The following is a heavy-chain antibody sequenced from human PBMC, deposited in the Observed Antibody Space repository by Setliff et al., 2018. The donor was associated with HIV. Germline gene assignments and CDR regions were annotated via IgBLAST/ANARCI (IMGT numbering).Heavy chain of an antibody. Sequence: ASVKVSCKASGYTFTDYYVHWVRQAPGQGLEWMGWINPSSGGTNYAQTFQGRVTMTRDTSITTAYMELSRLRSDDTAVYYCATRTAAGVYYYYMDVWGKGTTVTVSS. V-gene: IGHV1-2*02. J-gene: IGHJ6*03. CDR2: INPSSGGT. CDR3: ATRTAAGVYYYYMDV. D-gene: IGHD6-13*01. CDR1: GYTFTDYY.